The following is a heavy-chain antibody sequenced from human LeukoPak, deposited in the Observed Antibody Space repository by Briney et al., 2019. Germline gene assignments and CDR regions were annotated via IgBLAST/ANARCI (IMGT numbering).Heavy chain of an antibody. CDR1: GFTFSSYD. J-gene: IGHJ4*02. Sequence: PGGSLRLSCAASGFTFSSYDMHWVRQATGKGLEWVSAIDTAGDTHYPGSVKGRFTISRENARNSLYLQMSSLRAGDTAVYYCARVTSDSSGFAYYFDFWGQGTLVTVSS. V-gene: IGHV3-13*01. D-gene: IGHD3-22*01. CDR2: IDTAGDT. CDR3: ARVTSDSSGFAYYFDF.